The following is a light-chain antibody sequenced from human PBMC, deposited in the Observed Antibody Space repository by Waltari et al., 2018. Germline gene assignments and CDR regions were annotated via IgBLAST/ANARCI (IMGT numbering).Light chain of an antibody. J-gene: IGLJ1*01. CDR1: NIESKS. Sequence: SYVLTQPPSVSVAPGKTASITCGGNNIESKSVHWYQQKPGQAPLLVIPYDSDRPSGIPERFSGSNSGNTATLTISRVEAGDEADYYCQVWDANTDPGVFGTGTEVTVL. CDR3: QVWDANTDPGV. CDR2: YDS. V-gene: IGLV3-21*04.